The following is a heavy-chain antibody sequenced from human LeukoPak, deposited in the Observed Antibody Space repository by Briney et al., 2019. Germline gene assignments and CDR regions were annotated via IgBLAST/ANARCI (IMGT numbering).Heavy chain of an antibody. J-gene: IGHJ6*02. V-gene: IGHV1-18*01. CDR2: ISAYNGNT. CDR1: GYTFTSYG. CDR3: ARGDYAVYYYYYYGMDV. Sequence: ASVKVSCKASGYTFTSYGISWVRQAPGQGLEWMGWISAYNGNTNYAQKLQGRVTMTTDTSTSTAYMELRSLRSDDTAVYYCARGDYAVYYYYYYGMDVWGQGTTVTVSS. D-gene: IGHD4-17*01.